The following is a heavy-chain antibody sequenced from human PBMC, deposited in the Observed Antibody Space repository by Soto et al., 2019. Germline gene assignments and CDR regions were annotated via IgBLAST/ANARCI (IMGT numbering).Heavy chain of an antibody. J-gene: IGHJ4*02. CDR2: IYYSGST. CDR3: AREIAAAGPDY. Sequence: SETLSLTCTVSGGSISSGGYYWSWIRQHPGKGLEWIGYIYYSGSTYYNPSLKSRVTISVDTSKNQFSLKLSSVTAADTAVYYCAREIAAAGPDYWGQGTLVTVSS. CDR1: GGSISSGGYY. D-gene: IGHD6-13*01. V-gene: IGHV4-31*03.